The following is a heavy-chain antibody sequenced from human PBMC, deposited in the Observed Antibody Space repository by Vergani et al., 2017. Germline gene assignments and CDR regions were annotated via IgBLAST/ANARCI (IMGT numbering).Heavy chain of an antibody. J-gene: IGHJ5*02. CDR1: VGTFSSYA. CDR3: ARVTTVVTPPWFDP. CDR2: IIPIFGTA. Sequence: QVQLVQSGAEVKKPGSSVKVSCKASVGTFSSYAISWVRQAPGQGLEWMGGIIPIFGTANYAQKFQGRVTITADESTSTAYMALSSLRSEDTAVYYCARVTTVVTPPWFDPWGQGTLVTVSS. D-gene: IGHD4-23*01. V-gene: IGHV1-69*01.